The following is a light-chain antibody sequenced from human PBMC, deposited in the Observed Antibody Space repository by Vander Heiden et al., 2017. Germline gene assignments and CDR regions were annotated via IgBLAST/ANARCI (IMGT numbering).Light chain of an antibody. V-gene: IGKV2-28*01. CDR2: LGS. J-gene: IGKJ3*01. Sequence: DIVMTQSPLSLPVTPGEPASISCRSSQSLLHSNGYNYLDWYLQKPGQSPQLLIYLGSNRASGVPDRFSGSGSGTDITLKISRVEAEDVGVYYCMQALQTPIFTFGPGTKVDIK. CDR3: MQALQTPIFT. CDR1: QSLLHSNGYNY.